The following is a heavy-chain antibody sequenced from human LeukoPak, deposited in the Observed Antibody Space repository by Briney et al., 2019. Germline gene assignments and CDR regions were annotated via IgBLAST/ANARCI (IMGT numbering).Heavy chain of an antibody. Sequence: GGSLRLSCAASGFTFDDYAMHWVRQAPGKGLEWVSGISWNSGSIGYADSVKGRFTISRDNAKNSLYLQMNSLRAEDTAVYYCARGAYCGGDCYSGHFDYWGQGTLVTVSS. V-gene: IGHV3-9*01. CDR1: GFTFDDYA. J-gene: IGHJ4*02. D-gene: IGHD2-21*02. CDR3: ARGAYCGGDCYSGHFDY. CDR2: ISWNSGSI.